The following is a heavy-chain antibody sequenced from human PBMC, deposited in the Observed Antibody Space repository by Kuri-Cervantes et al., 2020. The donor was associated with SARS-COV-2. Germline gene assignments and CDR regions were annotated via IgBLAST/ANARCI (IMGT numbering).Heavy chain of an antibody. CDR2: ISDSGST. CDR1: GGSISYYY. CDR3: ARLNLYYYYYGMDV. J-gene: IGHJ6*02. V-gene: IGHV4-59*08. Sequence: ESLKISCTVSGGSISYYYRSWIRQPPGKGLEWIGHISDSGSTNYNPSLKSRVTISVDTSKNQFSLKLSSVTAADTAVYYCARLNLYYYYYGMDVWGQGTTVTVSS.